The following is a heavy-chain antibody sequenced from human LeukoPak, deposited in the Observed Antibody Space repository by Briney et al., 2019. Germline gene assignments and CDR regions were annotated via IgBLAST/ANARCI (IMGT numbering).Heavy chain of an antibody. CDR2: IYYSGST. CDR3: ARGGQYYYGSGSFSDAFDI. V-gene: IGHV4-39*07. D-gene: IGHD3-10*01. J-gene: IGHJ3*02. Sequence: SETLSLTCTVSGGSISSSSYYWGWIRQPPGKGLEWIGSIYYSGSTYYNPSLKSRVTISVDRSKNQFSLKLSSVTAADTAVYYCARGGQYYYGSGSFSDAFDIWGQGTMVTVSS. CDR1: GGSISSSSYY.